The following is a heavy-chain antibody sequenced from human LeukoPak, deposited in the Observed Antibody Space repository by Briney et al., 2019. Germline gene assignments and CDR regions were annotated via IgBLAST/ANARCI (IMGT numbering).Heavy chain of an antibody. V-gene: IGHV3-30*02. D-gene: IGHD3-22*01. Sequence: GGSLRLSCAASGFTFSSYGMHWVRQAPNMGLEWVTFVRYDGSDKYYTDSVRGRFTISRDNSKNTLYLQMNSLRTEDTAVYYCAKDRPHHYDSSGYSMGFDYWGQGALVTVSS. J-gene: IGHJ4*02. CDR2: VRYDGSDK. CDR1: GFTFSSYG. CDR3: AKDRPHHYDSSGYSMGFDY.